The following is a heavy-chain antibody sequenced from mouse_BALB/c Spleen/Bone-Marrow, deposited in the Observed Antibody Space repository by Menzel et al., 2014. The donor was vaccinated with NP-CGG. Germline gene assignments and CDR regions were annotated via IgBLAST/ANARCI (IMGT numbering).Heavy chain of an antibody. CDR1: GFSFNSYG. J-gene: IGHJ3*01. CDR3: ARHAYYDQTEVSFVY. V-gene: IGHV5-9-2*01. Sequence: EVHLVESGGGLVKSGGSLKLSCAASGFSFNSYGMSWVRQTPEKRLEWVATISGGGSYTFHPDSVKGRFTISRDNAKNNLYLQLSSLRSEGTALYYCARHAYYDQTEVSFVYWGQGTLVTVSA. D-gene: IGHD2-4*01. CDR2: ISGGGSYT.